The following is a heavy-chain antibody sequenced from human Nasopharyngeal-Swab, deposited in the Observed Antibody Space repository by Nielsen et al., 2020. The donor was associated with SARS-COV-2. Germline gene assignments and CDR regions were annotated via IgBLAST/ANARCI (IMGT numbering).Heavy chain of an antibody. D-gene: IGHD5-24*01. V-gene: IGHV1-8*01. CDR3: ARGRNGYNYVNDY. J-gene: IGHJ4*02. Sequence: ASVNVSCKASGYTFTSYDFNWVRQATGQGLEWMGWMNPRSGNTGYAQKFQGRVTMTRNTSISTVYMELSSLRSEDTAVYYCARGRNGYNYVNDYWGQGTLVTVSS. CDR1: GYTFTSYD. CDR2: MNPRSGNT.